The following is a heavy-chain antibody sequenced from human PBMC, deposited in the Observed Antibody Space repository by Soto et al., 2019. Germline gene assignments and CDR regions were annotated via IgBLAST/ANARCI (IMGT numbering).Heavy chain of an antibody. CDR2: IIPIFGTA. CDR1: GGTFSSYA. CDR3: ARGIMGANFDY. Sequence: SVKVSCKASGGTFSSYAISWVRQAPGKGLEWMGGIIPIFGTANYAPKFQGRVAITADESTSTAYLELSSVRSEDTAVYYCARGIMGANFDYWGQGTLVTVSS. D-gene: IGHD1-26*01. V-gene: IGHV1-69*13. J-gene: IGHJ4*02.